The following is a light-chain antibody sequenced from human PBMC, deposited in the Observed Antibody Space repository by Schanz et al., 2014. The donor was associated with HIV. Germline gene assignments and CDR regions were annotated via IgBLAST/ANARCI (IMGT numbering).Light chain of an antibody. Sequence: QSALTQPPSASGSPGQSVTISCVGTSSDIGAYDFVSWYQHHPGKAPKLLIYEVDKRPSGVPNRFSGSKSGNAASLTVSGLQADDEADYYCCSYAGSYTFVVFGGGTKLTVL. J-gene: IGLJ3*02. CDR1: SSDIGAYDF. V-gene: IGLV2-8*01. CDR2: EVD. CDR3: CSYAGSYTFVV.